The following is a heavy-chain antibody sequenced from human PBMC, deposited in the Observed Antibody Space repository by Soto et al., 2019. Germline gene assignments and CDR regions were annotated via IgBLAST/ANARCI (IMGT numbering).Heavy chain of an antibody. CDR2: IIPMTRRT. CDR1: GGTFNNYG. J-gene: IGHJ4*02. D-gene: IGHD3-9*01. CDR3: ASWDYDVLTGYSYDD. Sequence: QVQLVQSGAEVKKPGSSVKVSCKASGGTFNNYGMGWVRQAPGQGLEWVGGIIPMTRRTNYAQKFQGRVTVTADASRTTAYMELRGLRSEDTAVYYCASWDYDVLTGYSYDDWGQGTLVTVSS. V-gene: IGHV1-69*01.